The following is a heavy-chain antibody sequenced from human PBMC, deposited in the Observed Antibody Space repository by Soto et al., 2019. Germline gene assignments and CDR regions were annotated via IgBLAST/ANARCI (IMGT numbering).Heavy chain of an antibody. Sequence: QVQLVQSGAEVKKPGSSVKVSCKASGGTFSSYAITWVRQAPGQGLEWMGGIIPIFGTANYAQKFQGRVTMTAXXSXSXXYMELSSLRSEETALYYCARDRGPSSGYYPYWFDPWGQGTLVTVSS. CDR1: GGTFSSYA. D-gene: IGHD3-22*01. V-gene: IGHV1-69*12. CDR3: ARDRGPSSGYYPYWFDP. CDR2: IIPIFGTA. J-gene: IGHJ5*02.